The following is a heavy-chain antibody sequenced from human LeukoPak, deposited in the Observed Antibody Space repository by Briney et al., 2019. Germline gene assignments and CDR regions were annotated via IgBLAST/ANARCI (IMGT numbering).Heavy chain of an antibody. CDR1: GFTFDDYA. CDR2: ISWNSGSI. J-gene: IGHJ4*02. CDR3: AKAPYDSSGYYDY. Sequence: GRSLRLSCAASGFTFDDYAMHWVRQAPGKGLEWVSGISWNSGSIGYADSVKGRFTISRDNSKNSLYLQMNSLRTEDTALYYCAKAPYDSSGYYDYWGQGTLVTVSS. V-gene: IGHV3-9*01. D-gene: IGHD3-22*01.